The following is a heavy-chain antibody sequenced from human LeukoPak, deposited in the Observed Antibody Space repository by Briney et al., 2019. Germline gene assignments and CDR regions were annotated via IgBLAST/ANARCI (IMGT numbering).Heavy chain of an antibody. CDR1: GFTFTTYW. V-gene: IGHV3-74*01. J-gene: IGHJ2*01. Sequence: GGSLRLSCAASGFTFTTYWMHWVRQAPGKGLVWVSHINSDGSITSYADSVKGRFTISRDNAKNSLYLQMNSLRAKDTAVYYCARGLYYYDSSGYYQLSWYFDLWGRGTLVTVSS. CDR3: ARGLYYYDSSGYYQLSWYFDL. D-gene: IGHD3-22*01. CDR2: INSDGSIT.